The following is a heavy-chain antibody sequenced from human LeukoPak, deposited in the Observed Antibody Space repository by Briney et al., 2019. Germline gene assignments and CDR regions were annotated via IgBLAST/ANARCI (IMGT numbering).Heavy chain of an antibody. CDR2: ISWDGGST. Sequence: GGSLRLSCAASGFTFDDYTMHWVRQAPGKGLEWVSLISWDGGSTYYADSVKGRFTISRDNSKNSLYLQMNSLRTEDTALYYRAKDLGMGYSGYDGLDYWGQGTLVTVSS. D-gene: IGHD5-12*01. CDR3: AKDLGMGYSGYDGLDY. CDR1: GFTFDDYT. V-gene: IGHV3-43*01. J-gene: IGHJ4*02.